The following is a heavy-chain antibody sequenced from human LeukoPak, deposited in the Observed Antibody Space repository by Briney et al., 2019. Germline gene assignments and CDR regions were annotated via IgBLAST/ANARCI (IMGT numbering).Heavy chain of an antibody. CDR2: IYLSGRT. V-gene: IGHV4-38-2*02. D-gene: IGHD6-13*01. J-gene: IGHJ4*02. Sequence: SETLSPTCTVSGYSISIGYSWGCIRQPPGKGREWVGSIYLSGRTYYNRSLKSRATTSVDTPKNPFSLRRSSVTAADTAVYYCAIVGSSWPHYHFDYWGQGTLVTVSS. CDR1: GYSISIGYS. CDR3: AIVGSSWPHYHFDY.